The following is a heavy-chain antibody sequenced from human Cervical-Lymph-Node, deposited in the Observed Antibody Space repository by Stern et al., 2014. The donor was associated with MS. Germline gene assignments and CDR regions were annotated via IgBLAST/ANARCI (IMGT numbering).Heavy chain of an antibody. CDR3: ARQAGYYDNSAYYNY. Sequence: VQLEESGPGLVKPSQTLSLTCTVSGVSITSSSFYWTWIRQPAGKGLEWIGRIYVRGHTDYNPSLKGRVTMSLDASKNQFSLDLTSVTADDTAVYYCARQAGYYDNSAYYNYWGQGTLVTVSS. CDR1: GVSITSSSFY. J-gene: IGHJ4*02. D-gene: IGHD3-22*01. CDR2: IYVRGHT. V-gene: IGHV4-61*02.